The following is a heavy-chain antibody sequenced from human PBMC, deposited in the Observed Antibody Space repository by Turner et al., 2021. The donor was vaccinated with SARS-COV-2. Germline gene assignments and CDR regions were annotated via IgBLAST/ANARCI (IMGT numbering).Heavy chain of an antibody. D-gene: IGHD6-19*01. CDR1: GYTFTSYD. CDR3: ARGTYGYRSGWGDF. J-gene: IGHJ4*02. CDR2: MNPNSSNT. Sequence: QVQLVQPGAAVKKPGASVKVSCKASGYTFTSYDINVVRQATGQGPEWMGWMNPNSSNTGYALNFRGRVTTNRKTSTTTDYMERSSLRLEATADYYCARGTYGYRSGWGDFWGQGTLVTVSS. V-gene: IGHV1-8*01.